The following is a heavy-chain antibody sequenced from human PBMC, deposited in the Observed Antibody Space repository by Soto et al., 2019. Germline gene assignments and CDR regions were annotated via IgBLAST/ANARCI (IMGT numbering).Heavy chain of an antibody. Sequence: GGSLRLSCAASGFPFSSYLMHWVRQAPGKGLVWVSRINSDGSSTSYADSVKGRFTISRDNAKNTLYLQMNSLRAEDTAVYYCARDWDPRYGMDVWGQGTTVTVSS. D-gene: IGHD1-26*01. CDR2: INSDGSST. V-gene: IGHV3-74*01. CDR3: ARDWDPRYGMDV. CDR1: GFPFSSYL. J-gene: IGHJ6*02.